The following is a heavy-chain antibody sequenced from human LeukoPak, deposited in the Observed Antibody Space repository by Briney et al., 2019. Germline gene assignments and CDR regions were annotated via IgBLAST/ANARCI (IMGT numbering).Heavy chain of an antibody. CDR3: ARAQRAAAARSLFDY. Sequence: GGSLRLSCAASGFTFSSYSMTWVRQAPGKGLEWVSSISSSSSYIYYADSVKGRFTISRDNAKNSLYLQMNSLRAEDTAVYYCARAQRAAAARSLFDYWGQGTLVTVSS. J-gene: IGHJ4*02. CDR1: GFTFSSYS. V-gene: IGHV3-21*01. D-gene: IGHD6-13*01. CDR2: ISSSSSYI.